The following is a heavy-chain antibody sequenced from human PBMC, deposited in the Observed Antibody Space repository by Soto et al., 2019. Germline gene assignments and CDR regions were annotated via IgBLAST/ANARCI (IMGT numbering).Heavy chain of an antibody. CDR2: IYYSANT. CDR1: GDSVSSGTYY. V-gene: IGHV4-39*01. D-gene: IGHD1-26*01. Sequence: LSLTCTVSGDSVSSGTYYWAWIRQTPGKGLEWIGTIYYSANTYYNPSLKSRVTISLDTSKNQFSLKLSSVTAADTAVYYCARLEWEVPSVFFDYWGQGILVTVSS. J-gene: IGHJ4*01. CDR3: ARLEWEVPSVFFDY.